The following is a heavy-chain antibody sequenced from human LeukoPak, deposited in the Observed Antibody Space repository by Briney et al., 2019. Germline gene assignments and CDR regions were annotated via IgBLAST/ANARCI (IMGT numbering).Heavy chain of an antibody. CDR1: GYSFTSYW. D-gene: IGHD6-19*01. Sequence: GESLKISCKGSGYSFTSYWIGWVRQMPGKGLEWMGIIYPGDSDTRYSPSFQGQVTISADKSISTAYLQWSSLKASDTAMYYCARLGSSGALLGDFDYWGQGTLVTVSS. CDR2: IYPGDSDT. CDR3: ARLGSSGALLGDFDY. V-gene: IGHV5-51*01. J-gene: IGHJ4*02.